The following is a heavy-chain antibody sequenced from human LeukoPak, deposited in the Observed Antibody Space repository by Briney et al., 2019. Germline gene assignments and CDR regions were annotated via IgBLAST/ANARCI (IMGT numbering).Heavy chain of an antibody. CDR3: ARDEEGGSDKGGYDY. D-gene: IGHD3-10*01. V-gene: IGHV3-30-3*01. CDR2: ISYDGSNK. Sequence: GGSLRLSCAASGFTFSSYAMHWVRQAPGKGLEWVAVISYDGSNKYYADSVKGRFTISRDNSKNTLYLQMNSLRAEDTAVYYCARDEEGGSDKGGYDYWGQGTLVTVSS. J-gene: IGHJ4*02. CDR1: GFTFSSYA.